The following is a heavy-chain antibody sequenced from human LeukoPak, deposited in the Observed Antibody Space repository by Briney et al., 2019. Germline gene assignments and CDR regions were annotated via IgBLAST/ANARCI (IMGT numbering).Heavy chain of an antibody. CDR2: INPNSGGT. Sequence: ASVKVSCKASGYTFTGYYMHWVRQAPGQGLEWMGWINPNSGGTNYAQKFQGRVTMTRDTSISTAYMELSRLRSDDTAVYYCARQRGYSYGHGVDYWGQGTLVTVSS. V-gene: IGHV1-2*02. CDR3: ARQRGYSYGHGVDY. D-gene: IGHD5-18*01. J-gene: IGHJ4*02. CDR1: GYTFTGYY.